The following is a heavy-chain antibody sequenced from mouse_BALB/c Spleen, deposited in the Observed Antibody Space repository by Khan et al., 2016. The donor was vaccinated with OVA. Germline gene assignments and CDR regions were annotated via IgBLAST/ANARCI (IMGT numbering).Heavy chain of an antibody. J-gene: IGHJ4*01. Sequence: QVQLKESGPGLVAPSQSLSITCTASGFSLTDYAVSWIRQPPGKGLEWLGVIWGGGSKYYNSALKSRLSISKDNSKSQVFLKMNSLQTDDTGMYYCDNGPHYYAMDYWGQGTSVTVSS. V-gene: IGHV2-6-5*01. CDR3: DNGPHYYAMDY. CDR2: IWGGGSK. CDR1: GFSLTDYA.